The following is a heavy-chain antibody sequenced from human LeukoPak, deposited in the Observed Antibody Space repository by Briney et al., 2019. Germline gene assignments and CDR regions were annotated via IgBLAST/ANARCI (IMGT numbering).Heavy chain of an antibody. V-gene: IGHV3-7*01. CDR1: GFTFSSYW. D-gene: IGHD1-1*01. CDR3: ARDYWRSIDH. Sequence: GGSLRLSCAASGFTFSSYWMIWVRQAPGKGLESVAIVNEDGSAKYYLDSVKGRFTISRDNARNSLYLEMNSLRAEDTAVYYCARDYWRSIDHWGQGTLVTVSS. J-gene: IGHJ4*02. CDR2: VNEDGSAK.